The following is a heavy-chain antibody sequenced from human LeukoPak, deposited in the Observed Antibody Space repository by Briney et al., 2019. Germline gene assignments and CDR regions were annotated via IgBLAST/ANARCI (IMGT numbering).Heavy chain of an antibody. CDR1: GFTFSGYW. D-gene: IGHD6-13*01. Sequence: GGSLRLSCAASGFTFSGYWMSWVRQAPGKGLEWGANINQDGSEKYYVDSVKGRFTISRDNAKNSLFLQMGSLRVEDTAVYYCARESTAGYNSSWYGFRNWGQGTLVSVSS. CDR3: ARESTAGYNSSWYGFRN. CDR2: INQDGSEK. J-gene: IGHJ1*01. V-gene: IGHV3-7*01.